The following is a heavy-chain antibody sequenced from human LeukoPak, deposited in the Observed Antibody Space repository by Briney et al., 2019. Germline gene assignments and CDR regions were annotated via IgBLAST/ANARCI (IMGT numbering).Heavy chain of an antibody. D-gene: IGHD2-2*01. CDR3: ARTTDIVVVD. CDR1: GGSFSGYY. V-gene: IGHV4-34*01. CDR2: INHSGST. J-gene: IGHJ4*02. Sequence: SETLSLTCAVYGGSFSGYYWSWIRQPPGKGLEWIGEINHSGSTNYNPSLKSRVTISVDTFKNQFSLKLSSVTAADTAVYYCARTTDIVVVDWGQGTLVTVSS.